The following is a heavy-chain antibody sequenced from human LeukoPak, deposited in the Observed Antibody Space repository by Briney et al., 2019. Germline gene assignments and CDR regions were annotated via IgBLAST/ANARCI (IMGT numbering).Heavy chain of an antibody. CDR3: VKGGGYGDYVYDY. CDR1: GFTFSSYA. V-gene: IGHV3-64D*06. J-gene: IGHJ4*02. D-gene: IGHD4-17*01. Sequence: PGGSLRLSCSASGFTFSSYAMHWVRQAPGKGLEYVSAISSNGGSTYYADSVKGRFTTSRDNSKNTLYLQMSSLRAEDTAVYYCVKGGGYGDYVYDYWGQGILVTVSS. CDR2: ISSNGGST.